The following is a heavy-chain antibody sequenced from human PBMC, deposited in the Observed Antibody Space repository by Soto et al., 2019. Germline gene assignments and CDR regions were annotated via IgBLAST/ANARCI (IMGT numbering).Heavy chain of an antibody. V-gene: IGHV5-51*01. D-gene: IGHD1-1*01. CDR1: GYRFTSSW. CDR2: IYPGDSDT. J-gene: IGHJ4*02. Sequence: GESLKISCKASGYRFTSSWIGWVRQMPGKGPEWMGIIYPGDSDTRYRPSFQGQVTISADKSSSTAYLQWNSLQASDTAMYYCARLPGIVAPGTVFLDNWGQGTMVTVSS. CDR3: ARLPGIVAPGTVFLDN.